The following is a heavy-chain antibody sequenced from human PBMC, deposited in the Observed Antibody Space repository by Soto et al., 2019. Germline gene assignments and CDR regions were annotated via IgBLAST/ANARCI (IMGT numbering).Heavy chain of an antibody. CDR1: GYTFTSYY. J-gene: IGHJ5*02. V-gene: IGHV1-46*01. D-gene: IGHD3-3*01. CDR3: ARHPLPKSYDFWSGSAPPSWFDP. CDR2: INPSGGST. Sequence: ASVKVSCKASGYTFTSYYMHWVRQAPGQGLEWMGIINPSGGSTSYAQKFQGRGTMTRDTSTSTVDMELSSLRSEDTAVYYCARHPLPKSYDFWSGSAPPSWFDPWRQGTLVPVSS.